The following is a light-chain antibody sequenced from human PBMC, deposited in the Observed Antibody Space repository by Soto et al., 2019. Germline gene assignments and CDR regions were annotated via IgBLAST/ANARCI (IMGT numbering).Light chain of an antibody. Sequence: EIVLTQSPGTLSLSPGERATLSCRASQSISSTYLAWYQQKLGQAPRLLIYGASSRATGIPDRFGGSGSGTDFTLTISRLDPEDFAVYYCQQRSNWPPITFGQGTRLEIK. CDR3: QQRSNWPPIT. CDR2: GAS. CDR1: QSISSTY. J-gene: IGKJ5*01. V-gene: IGKV3D-20*02.